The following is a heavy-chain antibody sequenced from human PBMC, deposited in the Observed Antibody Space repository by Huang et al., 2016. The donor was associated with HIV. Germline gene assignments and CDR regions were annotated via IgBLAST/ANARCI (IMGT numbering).Heavy chain of an antibody. D-gene: IGHD2-15*01. V-gene: IGHV3-30*18. Sequence: QVHLVESGGGVVQPGGSLRLSCAASGFKLSGFGMHWVRQAAGKGLCWVAVISYDGRSQFYTDSVKGRFTISRDNSDNTLSLQMKGLRPDDTAVYYCAKESRWFSDFDHWGQGVLVSVSS. J-gene: IGHJ4*02. CDR2: ISYDGRSQ. CDR3: AKESRWFSDFDH. CDR1: GFKLSGFG.